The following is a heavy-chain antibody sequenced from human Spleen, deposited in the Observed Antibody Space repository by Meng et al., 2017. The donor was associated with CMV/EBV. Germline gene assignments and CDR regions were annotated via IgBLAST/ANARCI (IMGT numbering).Heavy chain of an antibody. J-gene: IGHJ4*02. V-gene: IGHV4-34*01. Sequence: SETLSLTCAVYGGSFSGYYWSWIRQPPGKGLEWIGEINHSGSTNYNPSLKSRVTISADTSKSQFSLKLRSLSAADTAVYYCARVSGWRYSRPRTPLYFDYWAQGTLVTVSS. CDR1: GGSFSGYY. D-gene: IGHD6-13*01. CDR3: ARVSGWRYSRPRTPLYFDY. CDR2: INHSGST.